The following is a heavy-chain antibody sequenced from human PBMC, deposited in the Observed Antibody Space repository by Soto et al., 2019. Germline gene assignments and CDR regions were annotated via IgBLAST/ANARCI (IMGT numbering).Heavy chain of an antibody. CDR1: GFTFSSYG. V-gene: IGHV3-33*01. D-gene: IGHD2-2*01. CDR2: VWYDGGNE. J-gene: IGHJ4*02. Sequence: QVQLVESGGGVVQPGRSLRLSCVASGFTFSSYGMHWVRQAPGKGLEWVAVVWYDGGNEYYADSVKGRFTISRDNSKNTLYLQMNSLRVEDTAVYYCARGGRDCISTSCHLGDYWGQGTLVTVSS. CDR3: ARGGRDCISTSCHLGDY.